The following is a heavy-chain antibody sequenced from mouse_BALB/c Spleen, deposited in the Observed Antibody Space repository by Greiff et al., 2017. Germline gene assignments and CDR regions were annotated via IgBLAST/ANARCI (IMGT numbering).Heavy chain of an antibody. CDR2: INPNNGGT. J-gene: IGHJ2*01. CDR3: ARGGGYYVPFDY. V-gene: IGHV1-18*01. CDR1: GYTFTDYN. Sequence: EVHLVESGPELVKPGASVKIPCKASGYTFTDYNMDWVKQSHGKSLEWIGDINPNNGGTIYNQKFKGKATLTVDKSSSTAYMELRSLTSEDTAVYYCARGGGYYVPFDYWGQGTTLTVSS. D-gene: IGHD2-3*01.